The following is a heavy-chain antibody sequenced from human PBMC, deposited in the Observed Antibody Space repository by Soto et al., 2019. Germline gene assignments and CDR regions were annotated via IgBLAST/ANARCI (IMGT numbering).Heavy chain of an antibody. Sequence: ASVKVSCKASGYTFTSYARHWVRQAPGQRLEWMGWINAGNGNTKYSQKFQGRVPITRDTSASTACMELSSLRSEATAVYYPARDTAPSDVWGQGTTVTLSS. D-gene: IGHD4-17*01. CDR1: GYTFTSYA. V-gene: IGHV1-3*01. CDR3: ARDTAPSDV. CDR2: INAGNGNT. J-gene: IGHJ6*02.